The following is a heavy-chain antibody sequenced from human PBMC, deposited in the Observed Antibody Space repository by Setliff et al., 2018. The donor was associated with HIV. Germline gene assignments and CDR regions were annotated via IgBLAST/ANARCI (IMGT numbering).Heavy chain of an antibody. Sequence: GASVKVSCKPSGYTFTNYDINWVRQAPGQGLEWMGGIVPSFGTPSYAQRFQGRLTIIADESTSTAYMELSGLRPDDTAVYYCARHDILTGYYTYFDYWGQGTLVTVSS. V-gene: IGHV1-69*13. CDR1: GYTFTNYD. CDR3: ARHDILTGYYTYFDY. D-gene: IGHD3-9*01. CDR2: IVPSFGTP. J-gene: IGHJ4*02.